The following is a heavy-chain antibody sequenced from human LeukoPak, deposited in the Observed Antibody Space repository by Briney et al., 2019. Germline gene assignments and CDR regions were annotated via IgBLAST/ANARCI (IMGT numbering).Heavy chain of an antibody. Sequence: GGSLRLSCAASGFTFSSYAMSWVRQAPGKGLEWVSAISGSGGSTYYADSVKGRFTISRDNSKNTLYLQMNRLRAEDTAVYYCAKDNFGGNSPGYDAFDIWGQGTMVTVSS. CDR1: GFTFSSYA. J-gene: IGHJ3*02. CDR3: AKDNFGGNSPGYDAFDI. CDR2: ISGSGGST. V-gene: IGHV3-23*01. D-gene: IGHD4-23*01.